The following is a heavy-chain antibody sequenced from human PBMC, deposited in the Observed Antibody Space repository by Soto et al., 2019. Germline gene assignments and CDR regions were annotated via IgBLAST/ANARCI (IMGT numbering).Heavy chain of an antibody. Sequence: PGESLKISCKGSGYSFTSYWISWVRQMPGKGLEWMGRIDPSDSYTNYSPSFQGHVTISADKSISTAYLQWSSLKASDTAMYYCARGRQYYYGSGSYYGMDVWGQGTTVPVSS. D-gene: IGHD3-10*01. CDR3: ARGRQYYYGSGSYYGMDV. J-gene: IGHJ6*02. CDR2: IDPSDSYT. CDR1: GYSFTSYW. V-gene: IGHV5-10-1*01.